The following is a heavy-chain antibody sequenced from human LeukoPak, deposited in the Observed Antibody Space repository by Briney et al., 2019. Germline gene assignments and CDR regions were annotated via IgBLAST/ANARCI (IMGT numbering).Heavy chain of an antibody. CDR1: GFTFSSYG. Sequence: GGSLRLSCAASGFTFSSYGMHWVRQAPGKGLEWVAAISYDGSNKYYADSVKGRFTISRDNSKNTLYLQMNSLRAEDTAVYYCARGVVVTARLLDYWGQGTLVTVSS. D-gene: IGHD2-21*02. CDR3: ARGVVVTARLLDY. J-gene: IGHJ4*02. CDR2: ISYDGSNK. V-gene: IGHV3-30*03.